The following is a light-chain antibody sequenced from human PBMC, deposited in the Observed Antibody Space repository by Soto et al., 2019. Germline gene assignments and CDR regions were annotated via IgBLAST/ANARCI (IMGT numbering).Light chain of an antibody. CDR3: QQRSNGLT. J-gene: IGKJ4*01. Sequence: ETVLTQSPATLSLSPGERATLSCRASQSVGTNLAWFQQKSDQAPRLLIYAASNRAPGIPARFSGSGSGTDFTLTISSLEPEDFADYYCQQRSNGLTFGGGTKVEIK. CDR1: QSVGTN. V-gene: IGKV3-11*01. CDR2: AAS.